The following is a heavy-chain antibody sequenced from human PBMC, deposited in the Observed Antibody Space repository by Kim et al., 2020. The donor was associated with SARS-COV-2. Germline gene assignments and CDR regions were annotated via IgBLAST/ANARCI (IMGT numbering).Heavy chain of an antibody. Sequence: TPSLQSLVTVSVDTAKNQSSLELSAVTAADAAVYYCAREQWLQQYYFDYWGQGALVTVSS. D-gene: IGHD5-12*01. J-gene: IGHJ4*02. CDR3: AREQWLQQYYFDY. V-gene: IGHV4-4*07.